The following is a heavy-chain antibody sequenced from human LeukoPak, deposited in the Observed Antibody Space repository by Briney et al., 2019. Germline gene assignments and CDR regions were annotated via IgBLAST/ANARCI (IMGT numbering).Heavy chain of an antibody. Sequence: GGSLSLSCAASGFTFSSYSMNWVRQAPGKGLEWVSSISSSSSYIYYANSVKGRFTISRDNAKNSLYLQINSLRAEDTAVYYCARDRVVVVAATAPGDDAFDIWGQGTMVTVSS. V-gene: IGHV3-21*01. CDR1: GFTFSSYS. D-gene: IGHD2-15*01. CDR3: ARDRVVVVAATAPGDDAFDI. J-gene: IGHJ3*02. CDR2: ISSSSSYI.